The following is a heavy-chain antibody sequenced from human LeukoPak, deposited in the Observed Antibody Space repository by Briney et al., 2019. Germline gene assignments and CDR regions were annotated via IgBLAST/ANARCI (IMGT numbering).Heavy chain of an antibody. CDR1: GLTFGTFA. CDR3: AKIPSVVGHTRWAHAFDI. CDR2: ISGGGGSI. D-gene: IGHD1-26*01. Sequence: PGGPLRLSCAVSGLTFGTFAMSWVRQAPGKGLEWVPAISGGGGSIYYAVSGKGRFTISRDNSKNTPYLQMNSLRAEDTPVYYCAKIPSVVGHTRWAHAFDIWGQGTLVTVSS. J-gene: IGHJ3*02. V-gene: IGHV3-23*01.